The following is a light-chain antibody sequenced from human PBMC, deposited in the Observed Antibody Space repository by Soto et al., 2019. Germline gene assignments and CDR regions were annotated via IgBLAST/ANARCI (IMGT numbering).Light chain of an antibody. CDR2: DAS. CDR3: QRRSNWLT. Sequence: EIVLTQSAATLSLSPGERSTLSCSSSQSVSSYLAWYQQKPGQAPRLLIYDASNRATGIPARFSGSGSGTDFTLTISSLEPEDFAVYYCQRRSNWLTFGGGTKVDIK. V-gene: IGKV3-11*01. CDR1: QSVSSY. J-gene: IGKJ4*01.